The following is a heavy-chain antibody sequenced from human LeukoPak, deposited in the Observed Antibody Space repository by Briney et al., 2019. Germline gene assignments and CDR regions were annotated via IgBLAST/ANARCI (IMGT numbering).Heavy chain of an antibody. V-gene: IGHV4-4*07. J-gene: IGHJ3*02. Sequence: SETLSLTCTVSGGSISSYYWSWIRQPAGKGLEWIGRILTSGGTDYSPSLKSRVTMSVDTSKNQFSLKLSSVTAADTAVYYCAKVVIPATFGAFDIWGQGTRVTVSS. D-gene: IGHD2-2*01. CDR3: AKVVIPATFGAFDI. CDR1: GGSISSYY. CDR2: ILTSGGT.